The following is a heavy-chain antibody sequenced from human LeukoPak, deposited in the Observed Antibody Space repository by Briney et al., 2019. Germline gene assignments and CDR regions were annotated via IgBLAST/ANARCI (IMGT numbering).Heavy chain of an antibody. CDR1: GGSISNYY. CDR2: VYASGST. J-gene: IGHJ3*02. Sequence: SETLSLTCTVSGGSISNYYWNWIRQPAGKGLGWVGRVYASGSTRYNPSFNSRVTMSAETSKNQVSLKMTSVTAADTAVYFCARDQSGFGGHNNDAFDIWGQGTMVIVSS. D-gene: IGHD3-16*01. CDR3: ARDQSGFGGHNNDAFDI. V-gene: IGHV4-4*07.